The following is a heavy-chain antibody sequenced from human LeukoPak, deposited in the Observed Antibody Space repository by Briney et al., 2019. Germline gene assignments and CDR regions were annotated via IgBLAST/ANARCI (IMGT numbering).Heavy chain of an antibody. J-gene: IGHJ4*02. CDR1: GFTFSSYE. CDR2: ISSSGSTI. Sequence: PGGSLRLSCAASGFTFSSYEMNWVRQAPGKGLEWVSYISSSGSTIYYADSVKGRFTISRDNAKNTLYLQMNSLRAEDTAVYYCARVVVPATYFDYWGQGTLVTVTS. CDR3: ARVVVPATYFDY. D-gene: IGHD2-2*01. V-gene: IGHV3-48*03.